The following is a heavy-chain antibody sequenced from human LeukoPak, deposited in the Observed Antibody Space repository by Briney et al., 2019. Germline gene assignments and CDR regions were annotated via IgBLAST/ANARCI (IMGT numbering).Heavy chain of an antibody. CDR1: GFTFVSFA. D-gene: IGHD3-22*01. V-gene: IGHV3-30*04. J-gene: IGHJ4*02. Sequence: PGGPLRFSCAPPGFTFVSFAWHWVGRAPGKGREWVPVISYDGSNKYYADSVKGRFTISRDNSKNTLYLQMNSLRAEDTAVYYCTTAPDYDSSGYYFDYWGQGTLVTVSS. CDR3: TTAPDYDSSGYYFDY. CDR2: ISYDGSNK.